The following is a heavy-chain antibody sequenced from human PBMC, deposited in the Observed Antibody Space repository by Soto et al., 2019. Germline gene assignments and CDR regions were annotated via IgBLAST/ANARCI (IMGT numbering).Heavy chain of an antibody. V-gene: IGHV3-53*01. CDR1: GFTVSSNY. Sequence: PGGSLRLSCAASGFTVSSNYMSWVRQAPGKGLEWVSVIYSGGSTYYADSVKGRFTISRDNSKNTLYLQMNSLRAEDTAVYYCARGHYDFWSGYYYGMDVWGQGTTVTVSS. CDR2: IYSGGST. CDR3: ARGHYDFWSGYYYGMDV. D-gene: IGHD3-3*01. J-gene: IGHJ6*01.